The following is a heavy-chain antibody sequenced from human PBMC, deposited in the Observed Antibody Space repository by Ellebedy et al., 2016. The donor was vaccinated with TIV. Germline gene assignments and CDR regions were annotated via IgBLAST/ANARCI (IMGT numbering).Heavy chain of an antibody. CDR1: GSTFSSDA. D-gene: IGHD3-16*01. Sequence: GESLKISCAASGSTFSSDAMSWVRQAPGKGLEWVSTVSNSGGSTYYADSVKGRFTISRDNSKNTLYLQMNSLRAEDTAVYYCARALIGGKNYWGQGTLVTVSS. CDR3: ARALIGGKNY. CDR2: VSNSGGST. V-gene: IGHV3-23*01. J-gene: IGHJ4*02.